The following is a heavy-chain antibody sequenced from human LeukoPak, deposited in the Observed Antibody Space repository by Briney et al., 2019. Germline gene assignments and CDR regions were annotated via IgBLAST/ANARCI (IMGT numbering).Heavy chain of an antibody. Sequence: GGSLRLSCAASGFTFSSYSMNWVRQAPGKGLEWVSSISSSSSYIYYADSVKGRFTISRDNAKNSLYLQMNSLRAEDTAVYYCARAPGSSVWFARRVNWFDPWGQGTLVTVSS. D-gene: IGHD6-19*01. CDR2: ISSSSSYI. J-gene: IGHJ5*02. V-gene: IGHV3-21*01. CDR1: GFTFSSYS. CDR3: ARAPGSSVWFARRVNWFDP.